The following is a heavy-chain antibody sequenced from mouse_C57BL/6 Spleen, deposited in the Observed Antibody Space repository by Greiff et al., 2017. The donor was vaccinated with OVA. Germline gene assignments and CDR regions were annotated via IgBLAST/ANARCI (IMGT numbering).Heavy chain of an antibody. D-gene: IGHD2-12*01. J-gene: IGHJ1*03. Sequence: EVQLQQSGPELVKPGASVKISCKASGYTFTDYYMNWVKQSHGKSLEWIGDINPNNGGTSYNQKFKGKATLTVDKSSSTAYMELRSLTSEDSAVYYCARNLYDEWYFDVWGTGTTVTVSS. CDR2: INPNNGGT. V-gene: IGHV1-26*01. CDR1: GYTFTDYY. CDR3: ARNLYDEWYFDV.